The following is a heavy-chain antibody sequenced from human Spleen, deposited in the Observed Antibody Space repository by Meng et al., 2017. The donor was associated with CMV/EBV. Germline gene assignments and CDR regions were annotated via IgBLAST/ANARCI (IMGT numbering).Heavy chain of an antibody. D-gene: IGHD3-3*01. CDR2: ISGKSGFT. Sequence: SLKISCAASGFSFDDFAMHWVRQTPREGLEWVSGISGKSGFTGYADSVKGRFTISRDNAKNSLYLQMNSLRAEDTAVYYCARDTSLEWLMPNENWGQGTLVTVSS. CDR3: ARDTSLEWLMPNEN. CDR1: GFSFDDFA. V-gene: IGHV3-9*01. J-gene: IGHJ4*02.